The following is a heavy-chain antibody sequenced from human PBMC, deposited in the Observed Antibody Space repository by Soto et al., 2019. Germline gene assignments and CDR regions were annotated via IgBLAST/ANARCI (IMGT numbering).Heavy chain of an antibody. Sequence: EVQLVESGGGLVKPGGSLRLSCAASGFTFSNAWMSWVRQAPGKGLEWVGRIKSKTDGGTTDYAAPVKGRFTISRDDSKNTLYLQMNSPQTEDTAVYYCTTKTITMVRGVIITSDYWGQGTLVTVSS. J-gene: IGHJ4*02. CDR1: GFTFSNAW. V-gene: IGHV3-15*01. D-gene: IGHD3-10*01. CDR3: TTKTITMVRGVIITSDY. CDR2: IKSKTDGGTT.